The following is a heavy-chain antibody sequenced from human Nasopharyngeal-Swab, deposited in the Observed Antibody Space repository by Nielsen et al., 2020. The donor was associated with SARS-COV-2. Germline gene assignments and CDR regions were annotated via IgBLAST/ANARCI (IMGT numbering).Heavy chain of an antibody. V-gene: IGHV4-31*03. Sequence: LRLSCTVSGGSISSGGYYWSWIRQHPGKGLEWIGYIYYSGSTYYNPSLKSRVTISVDTSKNQFSLKLSSVTAADTAVYYCARAGTIFGVVIIHFDYWGQGTRVTVSS. CDR3: ARAGTIFGVVIIHFDY. J-gene: IGHJ4*02. CDR2: IYYSGST. CDR1: GGSISSGGYY. D-gene: IGHD3-3*01.